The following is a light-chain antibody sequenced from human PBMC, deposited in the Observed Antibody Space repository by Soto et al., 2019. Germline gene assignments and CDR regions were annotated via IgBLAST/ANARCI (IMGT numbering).Light chain of an antibody. Sequence: IQMNQSPSTMSGSVGNRVTITCRASQTISSRLAWYQQKPGKAPKVLIYKASTLKSGVPSRFSASGSGTEFTLTISSLKPDDFATYYCQHYNSYSEAFGQGTKVDIK. CDR1: QTISSR. V-gene: IGKV1-5*03. J-gene: IGKJ1*01. CDR3: QHYNSYSEA. CDR2: KAS.